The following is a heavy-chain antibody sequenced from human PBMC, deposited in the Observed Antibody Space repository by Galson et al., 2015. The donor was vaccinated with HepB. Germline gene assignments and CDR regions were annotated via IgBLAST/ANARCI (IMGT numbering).Heavy chain of an antibody. CDR1: GFTFSSYW. CDR3: ARDWTYGEPYDY. D-gene: IGHD3-10*01. V-gene: IGHV3-74*01. Sequence: SLRLSCAASGFTFSSYWMHWVRQAPGKGLVWVSRINSDGSSTSYADSVKGRFTISRDNAKNTLYLQMNSLRAEDTAVYYCARDWTYGEPYDYWGQGTLVTVSS. CDR2: INSDGSST. J-gene: IGHJ4*02.